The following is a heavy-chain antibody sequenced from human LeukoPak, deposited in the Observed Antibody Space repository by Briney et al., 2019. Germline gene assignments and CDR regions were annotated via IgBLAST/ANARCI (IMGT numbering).Heavy chain of an antibody. CDR3: AKDRGYCSSTSCYGETT. CDR2: ISGSGGST. V-gene: IGHV3-23*01. Sequence: PGGSLRLSCAASGFTFSSYAMSWVRQAPGKGLEWVSAISGSGGSTYYADSVKGRFTISRDNSKNTLHLQMNSLRAEDTAVYYCAKDRGYCSSTSCYGETTWGQGTLVTVSS. D-gene: IGHD2-2*01. J-gene: IGHJ4*02. CDR1: GFTFSSYA.